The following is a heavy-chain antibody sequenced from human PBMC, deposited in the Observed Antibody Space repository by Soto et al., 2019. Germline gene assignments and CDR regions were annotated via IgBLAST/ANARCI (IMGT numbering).Heavy chain of an antibody. J-gene: IGHJ6*02. CDR3: ARDPSTTGYYGLDV. CDR2: IYSGGVT. CDR1: GFTVKNYQ. V-gene: IGHV3-53*01. Sequence: LPCAASGFTVKNYQMNWVRQAPGKGLEWVSVIYSGGVTYYPDSVKGRFTTIRDTSKSTVYLQMNSLRADDTAMYYCARDPSTTGYYGLDVWGQGTTVTVSS.